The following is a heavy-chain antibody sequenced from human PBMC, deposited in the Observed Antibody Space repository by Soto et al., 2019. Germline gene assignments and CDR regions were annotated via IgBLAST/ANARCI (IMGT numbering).Heavy chain of an antibody. CDR2: IDQNGIT. CDR3: VRMNRDYYYYGMDV. CDR1: GGSISSSKW. Sequence: SETLSLTCDVSGGSISSSKWWTWVRQPPGKGLEWIGKIDQNGITNYNPSLESRVTISKAKSTNQLFLNLTSVTAADPAMSYCVRMNRDYYYYGMDVWGQGTTVTVSS. J-gene: IGHJ6*02. V-gene: IGHV4-4*02.